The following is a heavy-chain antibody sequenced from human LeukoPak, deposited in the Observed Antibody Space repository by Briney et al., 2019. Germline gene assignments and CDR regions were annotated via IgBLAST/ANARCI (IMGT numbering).Heavy chain of an antibody. Sequence: PGGSLRLSCAASGFTFSTYAMHWVRQAPGKGLEWVAVISYDGSSRYYADSVKGRFTISRDNSKNTLYLQMNSLRAEDTAVYYCARSPVGATIYYYYMDVWGKGTTVTISS. CDR2: ISYDGSSR. V-gene: IGHV3-30*04. J-gene: IGHJ6*03. CDR1: GFTFSTYA. D-gene: IGHD1-26*01. CDR3: ARSPVGATIYYYYMDV.